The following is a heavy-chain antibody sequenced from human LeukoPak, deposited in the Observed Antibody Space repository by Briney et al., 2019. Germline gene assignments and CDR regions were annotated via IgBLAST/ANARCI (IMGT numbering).Heavy chain of an antibody. V-gene: IGHV1-24*01. CDR1: GYTLTELS. D-gene: IGHD3-22*01. CDR2: FDPEDGET. CDR3: ARTYNYDSSGYKGDAFDV. J-gene: IGHJ3*01. Sequence: GASVKVSCKVSGYTLTELSMHWVRQAPGKGLEWMGGFDPEDGETIYAQKFQGRVTMTRDTSISTGYMELSRLTSDDTAVYYCARTYNYDSSGYKGDAFDVWGQGTMVTVSS.